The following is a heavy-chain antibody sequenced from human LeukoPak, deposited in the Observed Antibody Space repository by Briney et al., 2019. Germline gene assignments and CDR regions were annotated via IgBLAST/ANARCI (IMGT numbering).Heavy chain of an antibody. CDR3: ARRSGDDTFDI. CDR1: GFTFSTYV. V-gene: IGHV3-21*01. J-gene: IGHJ3*02. Sequence: VGCLRLSCAASGFTFSTYVMSWVRQAPGKGLEWVSSISSSGGSIYYADSVKGRFTISRDNAKNSMYMQMNSLRAEDTAVYYCARRSGDDTFDIWGQGTMVTVAS. D-gene: IGHD1-26*01. CDR2: ISSSGGSI.